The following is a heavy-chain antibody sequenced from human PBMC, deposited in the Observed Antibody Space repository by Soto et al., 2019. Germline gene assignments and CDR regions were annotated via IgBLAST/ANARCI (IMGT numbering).Heavy chain of an antibody. D-gene: IGHD3-22*01. V-gene: IGHV1-69*12. CDR1: GTTFSNFA. CDR2: IILPFGTP. Sequence: QVRLVQSGAEVKKTGSSAKFSCEASGTTFSNFAIGWVRQAPGQGLEWMGGIILPFGTPNYAQKFQDRVTISADESMTTAYMELRRLRSGDTAVYYCVRGPDYEGYFDYWGQGTLVTVAS. J-gene: IGHJ4*02. CDR3: VRGPDYEGYFDY.